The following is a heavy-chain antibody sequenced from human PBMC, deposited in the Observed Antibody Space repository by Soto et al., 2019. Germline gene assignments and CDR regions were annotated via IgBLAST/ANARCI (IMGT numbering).Heavy chain of an antibody. J-gene: IGHJ4*02. D-gene: IGHD5-12*01. CDR2: MNPNSGNT. CDR3: ARGWGSGYDLFRRGFVDY. Sequence: ASVKVSCKASGYTFTSYDINWVRQATGQGLEWMGWMNPNSGNTGYAQKFQGRVTMTRNTSISTAYMELSSLRSEDTAVYYCARGWGSGYDLFRRGFVDYWGQGTLVTVSS. CDR1: GYTFTSYD. V-gene: IGHV1-8*01.